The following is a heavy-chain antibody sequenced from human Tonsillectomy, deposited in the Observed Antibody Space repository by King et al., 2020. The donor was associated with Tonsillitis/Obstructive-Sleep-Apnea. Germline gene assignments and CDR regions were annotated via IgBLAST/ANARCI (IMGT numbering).Heavy chain of an antibody. D-gene: IGHD3-22*01. V-gene: IGHV1-46*01. J-gene: IGHJ5*02. CDR1: GYTFTSYY. CDR3: ARVIGTYNWFDP. CDR2: INPSGGST. Sequence: VQLVQSGAEVKKPGASVKVSCKASGYTFTSYYMHWVRQAPGQGLEWMGIINPSGGSTSYAQKLQGRVTMTRDTSTSTAYMVLSSLRSEDTAVYYCARVIGTYNWFDPWGQGTLVTVSS.